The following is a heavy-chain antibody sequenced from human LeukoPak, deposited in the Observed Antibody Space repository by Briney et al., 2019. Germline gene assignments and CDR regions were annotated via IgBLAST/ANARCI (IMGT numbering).Heavy chain of an antibody. CDR3: ARVRDSSSWYGGFDY. V-gene: IGHV3-33*01. J-gene: IGHJ4*02. CDR1: GFTFSGYG. D-gene: IGHD6-13*01. CDR2: IWYDGSNK. Sequence: GGSLRLSCAASGFTFSGYGMHWVRQAPGKGLEWVAVIWYDGSNKYYADSVKGRFTISRDNSKNTLYLQMNSLRAEDTAVYYCARVRDSSSWYGGFDYWGQGTLVTVSS.